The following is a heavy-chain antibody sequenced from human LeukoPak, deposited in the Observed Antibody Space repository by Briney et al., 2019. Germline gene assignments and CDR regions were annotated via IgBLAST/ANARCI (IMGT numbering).Heavy chain of an antibody. CDR2: VNGNGGST. J-gene: IGHJ4*02. CDR3: AKSLYGGCDY. CDR1: GFSFSTYA. D-gene: IGHD3-16*02. V-gene: IGHV3-23*01. Sequence: GGSLRLSCAASGFSFSTYAMSWVRQAPGKGLEWVSGVNGNGGSTSYADSVKGRFTIFRDDSKNTVYLQMNSLRVEDTAVYYCAKSLYGGCDYWGQGTVVTVSS.